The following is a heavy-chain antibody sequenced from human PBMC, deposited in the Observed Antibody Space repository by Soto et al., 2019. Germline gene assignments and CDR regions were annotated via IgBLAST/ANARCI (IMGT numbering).Heavy chain of an antibody. V-gene: IGHV4-4*02. Sequence: SETLSLTCAVSGGSISSSNWWSWVRQPPGKGLEWIGEIYHSGSTNYNPSLKSRVTISVDQSKNQFSLKLSSVTAADTAVYYCARVLRQSSSWYDYYYYGMDVWGQGATVTVSS. CDR3: ARVLRQSSSWYDYYYYGMDV. J-gene: IGHJ6*02. CDR1: GGSISSSNW. D-gene: IGHD6-13*01. CDR2: IYHSGST.